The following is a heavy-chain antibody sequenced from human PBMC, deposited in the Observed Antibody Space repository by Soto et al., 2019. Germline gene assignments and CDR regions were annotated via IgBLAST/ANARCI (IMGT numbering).Heavy chain of an antibody. CDR3: ARDSKSLSTAAVLFDY. V-gene: IGHV1-69*13. Sequence: SVKVSCKASGGTFSSYAISWVRQAPGQGLEWMGGIIPIFGTANYAQKFQGRVTITADESTSTAYMELSSLRSEDTAVYYCARDSKSLSTAAVLFDYWGQGTLVTVSS. CDR1: GGTFSSYA. J-gene: IGHJ4*02. D-gene: IGHD3-3*02. CDR2: IIPIFGTA.